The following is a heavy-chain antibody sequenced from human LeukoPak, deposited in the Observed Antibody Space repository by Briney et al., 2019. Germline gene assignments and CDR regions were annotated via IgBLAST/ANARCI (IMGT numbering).Heavy chain of an antibody. V-gene: IGHV4-4*07. D-gene: IGHD2-2*01. CDR2: IYTSGST. CDR3: ARDLARVIPAATTFDY. CDR1: GGSTSSYY. Sequence: SETLSLTCTVSGGSTSSYYWSWIRQPAGKGLEWIGRIYTSGSTNYNPSPKSRVTMSVDTSKNQFSLKLSSVTAADTAVYYCARDLARVIPAATTFDYWGQGTLVTVSS. J-gene: IGHJ4*02.